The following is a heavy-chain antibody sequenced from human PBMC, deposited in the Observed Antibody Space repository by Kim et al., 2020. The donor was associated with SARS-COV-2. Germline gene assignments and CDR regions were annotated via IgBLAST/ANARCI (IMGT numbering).Heavy chain of an antibody. D-gene: IGHD3-16*01. CDR3: AKPFGPRGNFVY. Sequence: GGSLRLSCAASGFTFSSYGMNWVRQAPGEGLEWVSSISSNGGDKYYADSVKGRFTISRDNSKNTLYLQMYSLRAEDTAIYYCAKPFGPRGNFVYWGQGTLVTVSS. CDR1: GFTFSSYG. CDR2: ISSNGGDK. J-gene: IGHJ4*02. V-gene: IGHV3-23*01.